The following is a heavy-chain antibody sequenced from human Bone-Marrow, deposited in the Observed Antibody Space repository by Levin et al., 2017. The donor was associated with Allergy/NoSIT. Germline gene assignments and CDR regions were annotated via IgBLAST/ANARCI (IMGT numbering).Heavy chain of an antibody. D-gene: IGHD6-19*01. CDR3: AKLRDSSGWYVGCFDY. Sequence: GESLKISCAASGFTFSSYAMSWVRQAPGKGLEWVSAISGSGGSTYYADSVKGRFTISRDNSKNTLYLQMNSLRAEDTAVYYCAKLRDSSGWYVGCFDYWGQGTLVTVSS. CDR1: GFTFSSYA. V-gene: IGHV3-23*01. CDR2: ISGSGGST. J-gene: IGHJ4*02.